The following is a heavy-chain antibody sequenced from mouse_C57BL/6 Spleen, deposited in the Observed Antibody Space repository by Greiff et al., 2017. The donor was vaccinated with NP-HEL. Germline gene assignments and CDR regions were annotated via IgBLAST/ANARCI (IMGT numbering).Heavy chain of an antibody. J-gene: IGHJ3*01. CDR2: INPNNGGT. V-gene: IGHV1-26*01. CDR1: GYTFTDYY. CDR3: ARSKIRDGYYLAC. Sequence: EVQLQQSGPELVKPGASVKISCKASGYTFTDYYMNWVKQSHGKSLEWIGDINPNNGGTSYNQKFKGKATLTVDKSSSTAYMELRSLTSEDSAVYYCARSKIRDGYYLACWGQGTLVTVSA. D-gene: IGHD2-3*01.